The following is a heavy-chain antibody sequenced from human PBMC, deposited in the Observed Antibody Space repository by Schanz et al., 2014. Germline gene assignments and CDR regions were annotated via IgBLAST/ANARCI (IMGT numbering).Heavy chain of an antibody. CDR2: IKKDGSEN. V-gene: IGHV3-7*03. D-gene: IGHD5-18*01. CDR3: AKGRTSMVYDMDV. Sequence: EVQLVESEGGLVQPGGSLRLSCAGSGFSFSDYWMGWVRQAPGKGLEWVANIKKDGSENYYADAVKGRFTISRDNAKNSLFLQMSSLRAEDTALYYCAKGRTSMVYDMDVWGQGTTVTVSS. CDR1: GFSFSDYW. J-gene: IGHJ6*02.